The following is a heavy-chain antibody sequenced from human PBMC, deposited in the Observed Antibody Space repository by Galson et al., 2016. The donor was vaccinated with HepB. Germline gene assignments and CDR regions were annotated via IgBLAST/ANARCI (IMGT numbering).Heavy chain of an antibody. Sequence: SVKVSCKASGYTFKSCGISWVRQAPGPGIEWLGWNSAHNGNTNYAHTLQGRVTMTTEAFTTTADLELRRLGSDDTAVYYCAREEWYLYYWGQGTLVTVSP. CDR3: AREEWYLYY. CDR2: NSAHNGNT. CDR1: GYTFKSCG. D-gene: IGHD3-3*01. V-gene: IGHV1-18*01. J-gene: IGHJ4*02.